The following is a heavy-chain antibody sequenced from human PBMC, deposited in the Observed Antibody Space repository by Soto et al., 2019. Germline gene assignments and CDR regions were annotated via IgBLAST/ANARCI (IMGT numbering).Heavy chain of an antibody. CDR1: GFSLSTTGVG. V-gene: IGHV2-5*02. D-gene: IGHD3-22*01. CDR2: IYWDDDK. Sequence: QITLKESGPTLVKPTQTLTLTCTFSGFSLSTTGVGVGWIRQPPGKALEWLALIYWDDDKRQSPSLKSRLTITGDTSKNQVVLTLTTMDPVDTATYYCVHSFYDLSGPFLFDYWGQGTLVTVSS. CDR3: VHSFYDLSGPFLFDY. J-gene: IGHJ4*02.